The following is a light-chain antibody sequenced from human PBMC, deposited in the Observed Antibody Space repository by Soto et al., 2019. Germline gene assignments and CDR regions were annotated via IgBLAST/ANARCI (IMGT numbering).Light chain of an antibody. Sequence: QAVVTQEPSLTVSPGGTVTLTCASSTGAVTSGYYPNWFQQKPGQAPRALIYSTKNKHPWTPARFSGSLLGGKAALTLSGVQPEDEAEYYCLLYYGRAWVFGGGTKLTVL. V-gene: IGLV7-43*01. CDR1: TGAVTSGYY. CDR3: LLYYGRAWV. CDR2: STK. J-gene: IGLJ3*02.